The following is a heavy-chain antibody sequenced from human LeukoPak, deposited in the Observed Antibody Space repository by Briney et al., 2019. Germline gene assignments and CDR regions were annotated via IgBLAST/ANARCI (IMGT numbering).Heavy chain of an antibody. CDR3: ATDGSTSNFDY. V-gene: IGHV3-30*03. CDR1: GFTFSSYG. CDR2: ISYDGSNK. Sequence: PGGSLRLSCAASGFTFSSYGMHWVRQAPGKGLEWVAAISYDGSNKYYADSVKGRFTISRDNSKNTLYLQMNSLRAEDTAVYYCATDGSTSNFDYWGQGTLVTVSS. D-gene: IGHD2-2*01. J-gene: IGHJ4*02.